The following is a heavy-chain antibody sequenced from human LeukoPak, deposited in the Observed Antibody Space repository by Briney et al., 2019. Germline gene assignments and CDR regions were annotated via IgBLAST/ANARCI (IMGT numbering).Heavy chain of an antibody. V-gene: IGHV4-39*01. CDR2: ISSSGTT. J-gene: IGHJ4*02. CDR3: TRHADGRPAATLGFDY. D-gene: IGHD2-2*01. CDR1: GGSISSGNYY. Sequence: SETLSLTCSVSGGSISSGNYYWGWIRQPPGKGLEWIGSISSSGTTYYNPSLKSRVTISADTSKTQFSLKLSSVTAADTALYFCTRHADGRPAATLGFDYWGQGTLVTVSS.